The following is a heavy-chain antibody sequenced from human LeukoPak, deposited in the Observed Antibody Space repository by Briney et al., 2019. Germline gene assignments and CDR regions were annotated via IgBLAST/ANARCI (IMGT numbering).Heavy chain of an antibody. Sequence: ETGGSLRLSCAASGFTFSSYSMNWVRQAPGKGLEWVSVIYSGGSTYYADSVKGRFTISRDNSKNTLYLQMNSLRAEDTAVYYCARIGSGLAYYFDYWGQGTLVTVSS. CDR1: GFTFSSYS. V-gene: IGHV3-53*01. D-gene: IGHD5-12*01. J-gene: IGHJ4*02. CDR2: IYSGGST. CDR3: ARIGSGLAYYFDY.